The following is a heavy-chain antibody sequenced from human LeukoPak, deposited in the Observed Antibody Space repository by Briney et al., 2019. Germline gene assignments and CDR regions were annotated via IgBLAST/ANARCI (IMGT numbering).Heavy chain of an antibody. J-gene: IGHJ6*03. CDR1: GGSISSSNYY. D-gene: IGHD3-10*01. CDR2: IYYSGST. CDR3: ARSLGSGSYPYYYYFYYMDV. Sequence: SETLSLTCTVSGGSISSSNYYWGWIRQPPGKGLEWIGNIYYSGSTNYNPSLKSRVTISVDTSKNQFSLKLSSVTAADTAVYYCARSLGSGSYPYYYYFYYMDVWGRGTTVTISS. V-gene: IGHV4-39*07.